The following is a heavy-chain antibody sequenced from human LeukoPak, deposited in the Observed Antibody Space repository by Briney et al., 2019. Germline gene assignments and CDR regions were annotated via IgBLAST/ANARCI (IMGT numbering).Heavy chain of an antibody. CDR2: INHSGST. J-gene: IGHJ5*02. V-gene: IGHV4-34*01. CDR1: GGSFSGYY. D-gene: IGHD3-10*01. CDR3: ARGLMWYYGSGSYYRLPFNWFDP. Sequence: SETLSLTCAVYGGSFSGYYWSWIRQPPGKGLEWIGEINHSGSTNYNPSLKSRVTISVGTSKNQFSLKLSSVTAADTAVYYCARGLMWYYGSGSYYRLPFNWFDPWGQGTLVTVSS.